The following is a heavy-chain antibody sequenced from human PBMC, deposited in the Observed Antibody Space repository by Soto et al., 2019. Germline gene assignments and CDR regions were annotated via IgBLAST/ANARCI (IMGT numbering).Heavy chain of an antibody. Sequence: EVQLVESGGGLVKPGGSLRLSCTASGFTLRSHTMNWVRQAPGKGLEWVSSISSSGNFIYYADSVKGRFTVSRENANNSLYLEMNSLRADDKAVYYCSRLFSGWSDSRFDFWGQGILVTVSS. J-gene: IGHJ4*02. CDR1: GFTLRSHT. CDR2: ISSSGNFI. CDR3: SRLFSGWSDSRFDF. D-gene: IGHD6-19*01. V-gene: IGHV3-21*01.